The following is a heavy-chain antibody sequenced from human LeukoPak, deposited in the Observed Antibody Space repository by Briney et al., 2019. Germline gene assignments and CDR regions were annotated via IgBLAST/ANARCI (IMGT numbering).Heavy chain of an antibody. Sequence: SATLSLTCTVSGHSMSSDYSWGWIRQPPGKGLEWIGNIYHNGATYYNPSLKSQITMSIDTSKNQFSLKLSSVTAADTAVYYCARVIVVVPAAMVHDAFDIWGQGTMVTVSS. CDR1: GHSMSSDYS. CDR2: IYHNGAT. V-gene: IGHV4-38-2*02. J-gene: IGHJ3*02. CDR3: ARVIVVVPAAMVHDAFDI. D-gene: IGHD2-2*01.